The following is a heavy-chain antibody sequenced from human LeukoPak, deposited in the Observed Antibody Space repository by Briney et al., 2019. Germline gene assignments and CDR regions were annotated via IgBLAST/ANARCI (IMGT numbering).Heavy chain of an antibody. D-gene: IGHD3-22*01. Sequence: GGSLRLSCAASGFTVSSNYLSWVRQAPGKGLEWVSAISGSGGSTYSADSVKGRFTISRDKSKNTLYLQMNSLRAEDTAVYYCAKDSLNDYYDSGAYYYSYYFDYWGQGTLVTVSS. CDR2: ISGSGGST. J-gene: IGHJ4*02. CDR1: GFTVSSNY. CDR3: AKDSLNDYYDSGAYYYSYYFDY. V-gene: IGHV3-23*01.